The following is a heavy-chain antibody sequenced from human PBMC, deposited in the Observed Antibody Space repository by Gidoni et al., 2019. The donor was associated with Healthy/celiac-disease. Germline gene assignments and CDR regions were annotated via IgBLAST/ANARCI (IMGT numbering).Heavy chain of an antibody. V-gene: IGHV1-69*01. J-gene: IGHJ6*02. CDR3: ASRYCSSTSCRLYYGMDV. Sequence: QVQLVQSGAEVTKPGSSVKVSCKASGGTFRSHAIRGVRQAPGQGLEWMGGIIPIFGTANDAKKFKGRVTITADESTSTAYMELSSLRSEDTAGYYCASRYCSSTSCRLYYGMDVWGQGTTVTVSS. CDR1: GGTFRSHA. D-gene: IGHD2-2*01. CDR2: IIPIFGTA.